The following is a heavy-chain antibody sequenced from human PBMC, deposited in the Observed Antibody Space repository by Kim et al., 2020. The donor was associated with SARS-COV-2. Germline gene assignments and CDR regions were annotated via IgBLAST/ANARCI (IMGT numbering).Heavy chain of an antibody. V-gene: IGHV3-30*04. CDR3: ARDQALPKLLERGGMDV. CDR1: GFTFSSYA. D-gene: IGHD3-3*01. Sequence: GGSLRLSCAASGFTFSSYAMHWVRQAPGKGLEWVAVISYDGSNKYYADSVKGRFTISRDNSKNTLYLQMNSLRAEDTAVYYCARDQALPKLLERGGMDVWGQGTTVTVSS. J-gene: IGHJ6*02. CDR2: ISYDGSNK.